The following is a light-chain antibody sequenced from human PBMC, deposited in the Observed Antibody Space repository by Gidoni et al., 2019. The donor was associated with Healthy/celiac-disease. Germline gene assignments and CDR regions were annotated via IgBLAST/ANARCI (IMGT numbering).Light chain of an antibody. V-gene: IGKV1-5*03. Sequence: DIQRTQSHSTLSASAGDRVTITCRASQSSSSWLAWYQQQTGKAPKLLIYKASSLESGVPSRFSGSGSGTEFTLTISSLQPDDFVTYYCQQYNSYPLTFGGGTKVEIK. J-gene: IGKJ4*01. CDR2: KAS. CDR1: QSSSSW. CDR3: QQYNSYPLT.